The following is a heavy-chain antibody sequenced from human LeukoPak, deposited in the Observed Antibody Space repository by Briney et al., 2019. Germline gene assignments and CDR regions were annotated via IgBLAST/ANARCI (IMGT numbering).Heavy chain of an antibody. CDR3: ARGRPAAGQSFFDY. CDR2: IKQDGSGT. D-gene: IGHD6-13*01. V-gene: IGHV3-7*01. CDR1: GFTFSNYW. J-gene: IGHJ4*02. Sequence: QPGGSLRLSCAVSGFTFSNYWMSWVRQAPGKGLELVASIKQDGSGTYYVDSVKGRFTISRDNAKNSLYLQMNSLRAEDTAVYYCARGRPAAGQSFFDYWGREPWSPSPQ.